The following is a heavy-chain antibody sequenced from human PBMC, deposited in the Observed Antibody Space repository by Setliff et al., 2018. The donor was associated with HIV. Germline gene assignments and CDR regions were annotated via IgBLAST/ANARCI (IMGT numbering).Heavy chain of an antibody. V-gene: IGHV4-39*07. CDR3: AKVFGTSPLVGYFDL. J-gene: IGHJ2*01. CDR1: GGPITTSTYY. Sequence: SETLSLTCTVSGGPITTSTYYWGWVRQPPGKGLEYIGNIYQSGTTYYNSSLGSRVTMSLDTSKNTVYLHMNSLRAEDTATYYCAKVFGTSPLVGYFDLWGRGTRVTVSS. D-gene: IGHD3-10*01. CDR2: IYQSGTT.